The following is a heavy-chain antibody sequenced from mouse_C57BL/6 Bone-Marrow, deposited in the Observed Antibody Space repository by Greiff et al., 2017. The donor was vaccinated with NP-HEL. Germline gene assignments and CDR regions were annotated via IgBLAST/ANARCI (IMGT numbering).Heavy chain of an antibody. V-gene: IGHV1-55*01. CDR1: GYTFTSYW. CDR2: IYPGSGST. J-gene: IGHJ2*01. CDR3: APYYTNYNYFDY. D-gene: IGHD2-5*01. Sequence: QVQLQQPGAELVKPGASVKMSCKASGYTFTSYWITWVKQRPGQGLEWIGDIYPGSGSTNYNEKFKSKATLTVDTSSSTAYMQLSSLTSEDTAVYYCAPYYTNYNYFDYWDQGPTLTVSS.